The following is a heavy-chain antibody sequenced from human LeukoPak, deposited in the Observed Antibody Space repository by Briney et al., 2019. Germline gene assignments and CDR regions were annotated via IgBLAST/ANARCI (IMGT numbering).Heavy chain of an antibody. Sequence: AVQVSRKLSGHTLSELSMHWVRQAPGKGLEWMGGFDPERGEIVYAQKFQGRITLTEDTSTDTAYMNLSSLTSDDTAVYYCATDVIGLIKIVRRPFDIWGPGTMLTVSS. D-gene: IGHD2-21*01. CDR2: FDPERGEI. J-gene: IGHJ3*02. CDR1: GHTLSELS. V-gene: IGHV1-24*01. CDR3: ATDVIGLIKIVRRPFDI.